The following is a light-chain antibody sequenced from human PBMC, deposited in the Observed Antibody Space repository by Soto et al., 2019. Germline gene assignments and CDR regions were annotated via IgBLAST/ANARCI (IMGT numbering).Light chain of an antibody. CDR2: EVS. Sequence: QSALTQPASVSGSPGQSITISCTGTSSDVGGYNYLSWYQQHPGKAPKLMIYEVSNRPSGVSNRFSGSKSGNTASLTISGLQAEDEDDYYCSSYTSSSVYVFGTGTKVTVL. CDR1: SSDVGGYNY. J-gene: IGLJ1*01. V-gene: IGLV2-14*01. CDR3: SSYTSSSVYV.